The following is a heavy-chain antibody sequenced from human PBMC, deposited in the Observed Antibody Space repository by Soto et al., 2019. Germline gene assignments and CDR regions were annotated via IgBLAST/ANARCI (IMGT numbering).Heavy chain of an antibody. CDR1: GGTISDLA. D-gene: IGHD5-12*01. J-gene: IGHJ4*02. CDR2: IIPLFGTP. Sequence: QVHLVQSEAEVKKPGSSVKVSCKTSGGTISDLAFSWVRQAPRQGLEWVGGIIPLFGTPNYAREFQGRVSISADESSNTVYMELRSLRSEDTAVYYCASERVAEMATGGYFDNWGQGTLVTVSS. V-gene: IGHV1-69*01. CDR3: ASERVAEMATGGYFDN.